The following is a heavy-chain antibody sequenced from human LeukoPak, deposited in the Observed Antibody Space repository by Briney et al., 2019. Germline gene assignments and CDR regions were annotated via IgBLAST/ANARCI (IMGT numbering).Heavy chain of an antibody. Sequence: SETLSLTCTVSGYSISSSYYWGWIRQPPGKELEWIGSIYSGGSSYYNPSLKSRVTISVDTSNNQFSLKVNSVTAADTAVYYCAKDLGGVTLDYWGQGTLVTVSS. V-gene: IGHV4-38-2*02. CDR1: GYSISSSYY. CDR2: IYSGGSS. J-gene: IGHJ4*02. CDR3: AKDLGGVTLDY. D-gene: IGHD2-21*02.